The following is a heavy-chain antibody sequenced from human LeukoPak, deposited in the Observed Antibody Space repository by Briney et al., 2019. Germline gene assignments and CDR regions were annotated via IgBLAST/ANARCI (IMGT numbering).Heavy chain of an antibody. CDR2: ISSGSSYT. CDR3: ASRGDSSTWCRNDY. D-gene: IGHD6-13*01. V-gene: IGHV3-11*03. Sequence: GGSLRLSCAASGFTFSDYYMSWIRQSPGKGLEWISYISSGSSYTDYADSVKGRFTISRDNAKNSLYLQMNSLRAEDTAVYYCASRGDSSTWCRNDYWGQGTLVTVSS. J-gene: IGHJ4*02. CDR1: GFTFSDYY.